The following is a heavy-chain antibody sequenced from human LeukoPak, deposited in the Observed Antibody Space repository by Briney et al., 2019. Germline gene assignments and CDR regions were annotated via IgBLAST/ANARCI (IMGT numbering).Heavy chain of an antibody. Sequence: GGSLRLSCAASGFTFSSYGVHWVRQAPGKGLEWVAFIRYDGSDKYYADSVKGRFTISRDNSKNTLYLQMNSLGAEDTAVYYCAKGPGFYFDYWGQGTLVTVSS. V-gene: IGHV3-30*02. J-gene: IGHJ4*02. CDR2: IRYDGSDK. CDR3: AKGPGFYFDY. CDR1: GFTFSSYG.